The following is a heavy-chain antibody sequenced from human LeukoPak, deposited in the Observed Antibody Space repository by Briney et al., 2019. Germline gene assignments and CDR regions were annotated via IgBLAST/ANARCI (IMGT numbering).Heavy chain of an antibody. J-gene: IGHJ4*02. Sequence: GGSLRLSCAASGFTFSSYAMYWVRQAPGKGLEWVSGIFGSGGSTHYADSVKGRFTISRDNSKNTVYLQMNSMRAEDTAVYYCAKTTTGYSSGRFPGWPVDYWGQGTLVTVSS. CDR3: AKTTTGYSSGRFPGWPVDY. CDR2: IFGSGGST. V-gene: IGHV3-23*01. D-gene: IGHD6-19*01. CDR1: GFTFSSYA.